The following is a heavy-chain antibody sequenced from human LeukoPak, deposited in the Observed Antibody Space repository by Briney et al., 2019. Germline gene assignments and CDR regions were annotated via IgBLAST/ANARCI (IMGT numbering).Heavy chain of an antibody. D-gene: IGHD2-8*01. CDR1: GFTFSSYA. CDR2: ISYDGSNK. CDR3: AKDGRWQVSYFDY. J-gene: IGHJ4*02. Sequence: PGGSLRLSCAASGFTFSSYAMHWVRQAPGKGLEWVAVISYDGSNKYYADSVKVRFSISRDNFKNTLYLQMNSLKAEDTAVYYCAKDGRWQVSYFDYWGQGTLVTVSS. V-gene: IGHV3-30-3*01.